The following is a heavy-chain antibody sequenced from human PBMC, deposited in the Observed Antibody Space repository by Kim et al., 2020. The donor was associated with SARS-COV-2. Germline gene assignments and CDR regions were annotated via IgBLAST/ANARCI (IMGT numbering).Heavy chain of an antibody. CDR1: GFSVSGDY. V-gene: IGHV3-66*04. J-gene: IGHJ5*02. CDR3: SRHDWFDP. Sequence: GGSLRLSCAVSGFSVSGDYMNWVRQAPGKGLECVSVIHTGGATFYADSVKGRFTIFRDSSKNRLYLQMNSLRVEDTAVYYCSRHDWFDPWCQGTLVTVSS. CDR2: IHTGGAT.